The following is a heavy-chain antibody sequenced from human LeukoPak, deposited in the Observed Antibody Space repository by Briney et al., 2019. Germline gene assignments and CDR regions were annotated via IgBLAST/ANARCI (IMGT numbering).Heavy chain of an antibody. CDR2: IFHTETT. V-gene: IGHV4-4*02. J-gene: IGHJ5*02. D-gene: IGHD2-2*01. Sequence: PSETLSLTCSVSGASLTINTWWTWVRQTPEKGLEWIGGIFHTETTNYSPSLKSRVTMSVDTSKNQFSLKLSSVTAADTAVYYCARRSTDIVVVPAAMWFDPWGQGTLVTVSS. CDR1: GASLTINTW. CDR3: ARRSTDIVVVPAAMWFDP.